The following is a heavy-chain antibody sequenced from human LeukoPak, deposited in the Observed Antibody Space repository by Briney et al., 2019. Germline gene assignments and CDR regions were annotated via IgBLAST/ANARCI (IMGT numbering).Heavy chain of an antibody. D-gene: IGHD1-26*01. J-gene: IGHJ4*02. V-gene: IGHV3-23*01. Sequence: GGSLRLSCAASGFTFSSYPMNWVRQAPGKGLEWVSVISGSGGATFYGDSVQGRFTISRDNSRDTLYLQMNSLTAEDTAVYYCGKYLQTTVGANDYWGQGTLVTVSS. CDR1: GFTFSSYP. CDR2: ISGSGGAT. CDR3: GKYLQTTVGANDY.